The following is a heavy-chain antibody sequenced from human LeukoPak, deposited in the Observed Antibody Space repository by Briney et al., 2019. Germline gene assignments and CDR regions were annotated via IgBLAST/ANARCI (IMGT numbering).Heavy chain of an antibody. CDR1: GFTFSSYW. J-gene: IGHJ4*02. D-gene: IGHD3-22*01. CDR2: IKSETDGGTT. Sequence: GGSLRLSCAASGFTFSSYWMSWVRQAPGKGLEWVGRIKSETDGGTTDYAAPVKGRFTISRDDSKNTLYLQMNSLKTEDTAVYYCTTDRLFYYDSSGYYYWGQGTLVTVSS. CDR3: TTDRLFYYDSSGYYY. V-gene: IGHV3-15*01.